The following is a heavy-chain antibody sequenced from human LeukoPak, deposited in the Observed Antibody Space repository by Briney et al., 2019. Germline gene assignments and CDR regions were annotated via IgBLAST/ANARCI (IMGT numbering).Heavy chain of an antibody. CDR3: AKDLRAYCGGDCYSSSDLDC. D-gene: IGHD2-21*02. CDR1: GFTFSSYA. Sequence: GGSLRLSCAASGFTFSSYAMHWVRQAPGKGLEWVAVISYDGSNKYYADSVKGRFTISRDNSKNTLYLQMNSLRAEDTAVYYCAKDLRAYCGGDCYSSSDLDCWGQGTLVTVSS. J-gene: IGHJ4*02. V-gene: IGHV3-30-3*01. CDR2: ISYDGSNK.